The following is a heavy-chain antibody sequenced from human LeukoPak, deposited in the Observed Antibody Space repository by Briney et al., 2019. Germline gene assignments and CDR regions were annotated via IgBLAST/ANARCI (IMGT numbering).Heavy chain of an antibody. CDR3: ASVHRALNY. Sequence: GGSLRLSCAASGFTFSIYEMNWVRQAPGKGLEWVSYISSSGNTIYHADLVKGRFTISRDNAKNSLYLQMNSLRAEDTAVYYCASVHRALNYWGQGTLVTVSS. D-gene: IGHD1-1*01. CDR1: GFTFSIYE. CDR2: ISSSGNTI. J-gene: IGHJ4*02. V-gene: IGHV3-48*03.